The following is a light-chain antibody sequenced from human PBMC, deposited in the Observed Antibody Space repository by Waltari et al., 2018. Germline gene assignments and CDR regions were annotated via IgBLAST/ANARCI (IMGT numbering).Light chain of an antibody. CDR2: DVS. Sequence: QSALTQPASVSGSPGQSITISCTGTSSDVGGYNYVSWYQQHPDKAPKLLIFDVSNRPSGVSNRVSGSKSGNTASLTISGLQAEDESDYYCCSFTSRSTWVFGGGTKVTVL. V-gene: IGLV2-14*01. J-gene: IGLJ3*02. CDR1: SSDVGGYNY. CDR3: CSFTSRSTWV.